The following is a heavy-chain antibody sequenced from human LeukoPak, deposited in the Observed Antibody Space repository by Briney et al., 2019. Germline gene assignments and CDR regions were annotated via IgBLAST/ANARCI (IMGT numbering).Heavy chain of an antibody. CDR3: ARSPTEAYCSGGSCYFLSEYFHH. V-gene: IGHV5-10-1*01. CDR1: GSTFTSYW. Sequence: AGESLKISCKGSGSTFTSYWISWVRQMPGKGLEWMGRIDPSDSYINYSPSFQGHVTISADESFSTAYLQWSSLKASDTAIYYCARSPTEAYCSGGSCYFLSEYFHHWGQGTLVTVSS. D-gene: IGHD2-15*01. CDR2: IDPSDSYI. J-gene: IGHJ1*01.